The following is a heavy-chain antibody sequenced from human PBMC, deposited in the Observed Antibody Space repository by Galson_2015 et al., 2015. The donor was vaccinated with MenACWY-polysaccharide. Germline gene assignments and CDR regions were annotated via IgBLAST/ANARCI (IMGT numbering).Heavy chain of an antibody. Sequence: SLRLSCAASGFTFSVYWMSWVRQAPGKGLEWVANIRTDGGEKNYVDSVKGRFAISRDNAKNSLDLQLDSLRPEDTAVYYCARADRYSESYHPVYFDYWGQGVLVTVSS. CDR3: ARADRYSESYHPVYFDY. J-gene: IGHJ4*02. V-gene: IGHV3-7*01. CDR1: GFTFSVYW. CDR2: IRTDGGEK. D-gene: IGHD1-26*01.